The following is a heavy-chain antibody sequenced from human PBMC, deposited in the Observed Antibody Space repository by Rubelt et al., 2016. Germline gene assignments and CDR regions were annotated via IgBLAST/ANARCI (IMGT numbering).Heavy chain of an antibody. CDR3: AREVMAISDY. Sequence: QVQLVQSGAEVKKPGASVKVSCKASGYTFTSYGISWVRQAPGQGLEWMGWISAYNGNTNYAHTLQGGVTMTPEPSTSTAYMELRSLRSDDTAVYYCAREVMAISDYWGQGTLVTVSS. CDR1: GYTFTSYG. V-gene: IGHV1-18*01. D-gene: IGHD2-21*01. CDR2: ISAYNGNT. J-gene: IGHJ4*02.